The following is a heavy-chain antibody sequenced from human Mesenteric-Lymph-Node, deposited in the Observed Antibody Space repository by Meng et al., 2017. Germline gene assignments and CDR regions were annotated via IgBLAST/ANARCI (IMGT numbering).Heavy chain of an antibody. D-gene: IGHD4-23*01. CDR3: ARGQTTVVTPLEY. V-gene: IGHV4-34*01. CDR1: GAAFMSYY. J-gene: IGHJ4*02. CDR2: INHSGNT. Sequence: QGQHSTGGEALLKPWRTLSLPCPVYGAAFMSYYWSWIRQPPGKGLEWIGEINHSGNTNYNPSLKSRVTISGDTSKNQFSLKVSSVTAADTAVYFCARGQTTVVTPLEYWGQGTLVTVAS.